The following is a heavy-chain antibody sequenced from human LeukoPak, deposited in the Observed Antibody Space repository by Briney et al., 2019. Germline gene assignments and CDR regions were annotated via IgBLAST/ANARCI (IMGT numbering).Heavy chain of an antibody. D-gene: IGHD1-26*01. Sequence: PSAALSLTCTVSGGSISSSSYYWGWIRQPPGRGLEWIGSMYYSGTTYYNPSLKSRVTISVDTSKNQFSLKLSSVTAADTAVYYCARHRYRSGSDWIDPWGQGTLVTVSS. CDR1: GGSISSSSYY. V-gene: IGHV4-39*01. J-gene: IGHJ5*02. CDR3: ARHRYRSGSDWIDP. CDR2: MYYSGTT.